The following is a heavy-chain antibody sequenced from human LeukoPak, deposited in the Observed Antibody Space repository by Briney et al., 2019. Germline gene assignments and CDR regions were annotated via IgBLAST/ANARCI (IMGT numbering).Heavy chain of an antibody. V-gene: IGHV4-34*01. J-gene: IGHJ4*02. CDR2: INHSGST. Sequence: PSETLSLTCAVYGGSFSGYYWSWIRQPPGKGLEWIGEINHSGSTNYNPSLKSRVTISVDTSKNQFSLKLSSVTAADTAVYYCARMENGVLLWFGEFPWGAFDYWGQGTLVTVSS. CDR1: GGSFSGYY. D-gene: IGHD3-10*01. CDR3: ARMENGVLLWFGEFPWGAFDY.